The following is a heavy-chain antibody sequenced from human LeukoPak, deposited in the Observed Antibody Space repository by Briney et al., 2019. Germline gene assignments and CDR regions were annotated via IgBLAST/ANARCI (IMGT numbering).Heavy chain of an antibody. V-gene: IGHV1-24*01. J-gene: IGHJ3*02. D-gene: IGHD3-22*01. CDR2: FDPEDGET. Sequence: ASVKVSCKVSGYTLTELSMHWVRQAPGKGLEWMGGFDPEDGETIYAQKFQGRVTMTEDTSTDTAYMELSSLRSEDTAVYYCATTKGYYQTQLDAFDIWGQGTMVTVSS. CDR3: ATTKGYYQTQLDAFDI. CDR1: GYTLTELS.